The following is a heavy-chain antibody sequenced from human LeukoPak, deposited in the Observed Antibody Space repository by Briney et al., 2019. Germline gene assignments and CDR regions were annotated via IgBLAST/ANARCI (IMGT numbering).Heavy chain of an antibody. CDR1: GYSFTSYW. J-gene: IGHJ3*02. V-gene: IGHV5-51*01. CDR2: IYPGDSDT. Sequence: GESLKISCKGSGYSFTSYWIGWVRQMPGKGLEWMGIIYPGDSDTRYSPSFQGQVTISADKSISTAYLQWSSLKASDTAMYYCASSSTSRFPRDAFDIWGQGTMVTVSS. D-gene: IGHD2-2*01. CDR3: ASSSTSRFPRDAFDI.